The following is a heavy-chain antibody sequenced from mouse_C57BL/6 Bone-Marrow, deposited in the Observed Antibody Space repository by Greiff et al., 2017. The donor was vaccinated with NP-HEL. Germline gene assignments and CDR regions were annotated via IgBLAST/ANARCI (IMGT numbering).Heavy chain of an antibody. CDR3: VRDGYGLDY. CDR2: IRRKSSNYAT. V-gene: IGHV10-3*01. J-gene: IGHJ4*01. Sequence: EVQLVESGGGLVQPKGSLKLSCAASGFTFNTYAMHWVRQAPGQGLEWVARIRRKSSNYATYYADSVKYRFTISRDDSQSMLYLQMNNMKTEDTAMYYCVRDGYGLDYWGQGTSVTVSS. CDR1: GFTFNTYA.